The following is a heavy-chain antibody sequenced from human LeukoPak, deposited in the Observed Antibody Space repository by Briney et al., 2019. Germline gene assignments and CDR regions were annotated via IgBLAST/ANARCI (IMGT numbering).Heavy chain of an antibody. J-gene: IGHJ4*02. CDR3: AKSGGSGSFPIDY. Sequence: GGSLRLSCAASGFTLSNYAMSWVRQAPGKGLEWVSVISGSGGSTYYADSVKGRFTFSRDNSKNILYLQMNYLRAEDTAVYYCAKSGGSGSFPIDYWGQGTLVTVSS. D-gene: IGHD3-10*01. CDR2: ISGSGGST. V-gene: IGHV3-23*01. CDR1: GFTLSNYA.